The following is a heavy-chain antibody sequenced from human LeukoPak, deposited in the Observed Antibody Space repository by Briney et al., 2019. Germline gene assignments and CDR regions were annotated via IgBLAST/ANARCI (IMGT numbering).Heavy chain of an antibody. CDR2: IYYSGST. CDR3: ARMGSGGYSGYDVFDY. V-gene: IGHV4-31*03. D-gene: IGHD5-12*01. J-gene: IGHJ4*02. CDR1: GGSISSGGYY. Sequence: SETLSLTCTVSGGSISSGGYYWSWIRQHPGQGLEWIGYIYYSGSTYYNPSLKSRVTISVDTSKNQFSLKLSSVTAADTAVCYCARMGSGGYSGYDVFDYWGQGTLVTVSS.